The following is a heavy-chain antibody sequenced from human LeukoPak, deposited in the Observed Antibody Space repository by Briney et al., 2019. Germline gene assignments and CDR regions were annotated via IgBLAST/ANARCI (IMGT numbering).Heavy chain of an antibody. J-gene: IGHJ3*02. CDR2: IYYSGSI. Sequence: SETLSLTCTVSGGSISSSSYYWGWIRQPPGKGLEWIGSIYYSGSIYYNPSLKSRVTISVDTSKNQFSLKLSSVTAADTAVYYCARDIVVVPAAIRWAFDIWGQGTMVTVSS. V-gene: IGHV4-39*02. D-gene: IGHD2-2*02. CDR3: ARDIVVVPAAIRWAFDI. CDR1: GGSISSSSYY.